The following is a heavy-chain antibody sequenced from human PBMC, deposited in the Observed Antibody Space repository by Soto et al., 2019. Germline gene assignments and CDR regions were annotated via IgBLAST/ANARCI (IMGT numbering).Heavy chain of an antibody. CDR3: ARGGGDIVVVPAARPYYYYGMDV. Sequence: GGSLRLSCAASGFTFSSYAMHWVRQAPGKGLEWVAVISYDGSNKYYADSVKGRFTISRDNSKNTLYLQMNSLRAEDTAVYYCARGGGDIVVVPAARPYYYYGMDVWGQGTTVTVS. V-gene: IGHV3-30*04. D-gene: IGHD2-2*02. J-gene: IGHJ6*02. CDR1: GFTFSSYA. CDR2: ISYDGSNK.